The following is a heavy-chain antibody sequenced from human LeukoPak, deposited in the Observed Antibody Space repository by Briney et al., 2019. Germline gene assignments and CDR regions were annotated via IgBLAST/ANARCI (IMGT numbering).Heavy chain of an antibody. D-gene: IGHD1-26*01. J-gene: IGHJ4*02. Sequence: GCSVKVSCTASGGTFTSYAISWVRPAPGQGLEWMGRIIHILGIANYAQKFQGRVTITADKSTSTAYMELSSLRSEDTAVYYCATQARVGAQSSFDDWGQGTLVTVSS. CDR1: GGTFTSYA. V-gene: IGHV1-69*04. CDR3: ATQARVGAQSSFDD. CDR2: IIHILGIA.